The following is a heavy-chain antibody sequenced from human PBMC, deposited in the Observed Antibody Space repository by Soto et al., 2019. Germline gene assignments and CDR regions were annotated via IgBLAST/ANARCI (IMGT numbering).Heavy chain of an antibody. D-gene: IGHD3-16*01. J-gene: IGHJ4*02. CDR2: IDHTGYT. CDR1: GGSFSGYF. Sequence: QVQLQQWGAGLLKPSETLSLTCAVSGGSFSGYFWIWIRQAPEKGLEWIGEIDHTGYTAYNPSLKSRVTMSVDTSKNQFSLELTSVTAADTGVYYCARGRDGLRSNWGQGTLVTVSS. V-gene: IGHV4-34*01. CDR3: ARGRDGLRSN.